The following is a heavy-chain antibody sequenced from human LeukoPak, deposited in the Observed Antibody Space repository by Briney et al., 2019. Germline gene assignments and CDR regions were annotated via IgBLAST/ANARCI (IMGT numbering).Heavy chain of an antibody. J-gene: IGHJ4*02. CDR1: GYTFTSYG. D-gene: IGHD2-21*02. CDR2: ISAYNGNT. CDR3: ARLYCGRDYYSSYLDY. Sequence: ASVKVSCKASGYTFTSYGISWVRQAPGQGLEWMGWISAYNGNTNYAQKLQGRVTMTTDTSTSTAYMELRSLRSDDTAVYYCARLYCGRDYYSSYLDYWGQGTLVTVSS. V-gene: IGHV1-18*01.